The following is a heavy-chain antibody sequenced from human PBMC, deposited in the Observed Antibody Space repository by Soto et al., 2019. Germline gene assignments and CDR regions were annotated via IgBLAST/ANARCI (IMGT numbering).Heavy chain of an antibody. Sequence: PSETLSLTCAVFGASFSGYYWSWIRQPPGKGLEWIEEINHSGSTDYNPSLKSRVTISVDTSKNQFSLKLSSVTAADTAVYYCARGVSHHLNYYYMDVCGQRDHGHRLL. CDR3: ARGVSHHLNYYYMDV. J-gene: IGHJ6*03. V-gene: IGHV4-34*01. CDR1: GASFSGYY. CDR2: INHSGST.